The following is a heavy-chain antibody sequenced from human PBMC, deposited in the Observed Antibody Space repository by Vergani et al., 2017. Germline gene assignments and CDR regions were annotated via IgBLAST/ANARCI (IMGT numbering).Heavy chain of an antibody. J-gene: IGHJ4*02. V-gene: IGHV3-33*06. CDR3: AKLFDSDFWSGYFDY. D-gene: IGHD3-3*01. CDR2: IWYDGSNK. Sequence: QVQLVESGGGVVQPGRSLRLSCAASGFTFSSYGMHWVRQAPGKGLEWVAVIWYDGSNKYYADSVKGRFTISRDNSKNTLYLQMNSLRAEDTAVYYCAKLFDSDFWSGYFDYWGQGTLVTVSS. CDR1: GFTFSSYG.